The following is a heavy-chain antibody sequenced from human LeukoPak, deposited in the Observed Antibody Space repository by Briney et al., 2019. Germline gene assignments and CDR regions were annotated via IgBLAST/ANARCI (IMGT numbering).Heavy chain of an antibody. CDR3: ARVSTRIAVAGTGY. D-gene: IGHD6-19*01. J-gene: IGHJ4*02. CDR2: INPNSGGT. CDR1: GYTFTGYY. Sequence: GASVKVSCKASGYTFTGYYMHWVRQAPGQGLEWMGWINPNSGGTNYAQKFQGRVTMTRDTSISTAYMELSRLRSDDTAVYYCARVSTRIAVAGTGYWGQGTLVTVSS. V-gene: IGHV1-2*02.